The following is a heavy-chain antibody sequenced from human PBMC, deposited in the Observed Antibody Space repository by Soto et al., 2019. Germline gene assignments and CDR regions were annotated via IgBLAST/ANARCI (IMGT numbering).Heavy chain of an antibody. Sequence: QVQLVESGGGVVQPGRSLRLSCAASGFTFSSYGMHWVRQAPGKGLEWVAVISYDGSNKYYADSVKGRFTISRVNSKNTLYLQMNSLRAEDTAVYYCAKLHSLAAAGTRDAFDIWGQGTMVTVSS. J-gene: IGHJ3*02. D-gene: IGHD6-13*01. CDR3: AKLHSLAAAGTRDAFDI. CDR1: GFTFSSYG. V-gene: IGHV3-30*18. CDR2: ISYDGSNK.